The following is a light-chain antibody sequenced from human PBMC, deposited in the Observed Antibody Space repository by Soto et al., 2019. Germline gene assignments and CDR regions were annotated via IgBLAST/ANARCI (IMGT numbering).Light chain of an antibody. J-gene: IGLJ1*01. Sequence: QSVLTQPPSVSGSPGQSVTISCTGTSSDVGSYNRVSWYQQPPGTAPKLMIYEVSNRPSGVPDRFSGSKSGNTASLTISGLQAEDEADYYCSEYTSSSTYVFRTGTKVPVL. CDR1: SSDVGSYNR. CDR3: SEYTSSSTYV. V-gene: IGLV2-18*01. CDR2: EVS.